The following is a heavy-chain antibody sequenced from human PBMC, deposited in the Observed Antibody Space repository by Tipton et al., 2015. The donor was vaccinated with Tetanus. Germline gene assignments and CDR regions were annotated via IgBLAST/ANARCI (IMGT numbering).Heavy chain of an antibody. D-gene: IGHD3-3*01. CDR1: GGSVRSGDYS. V-gene: IGHV4-61*08. J-gene: IGHJ4*02. Sequence: TLSLTCTVSGGSVRSGDYSWNWIRQPPGKGLEWLAYVSYSGRTNSNYSLKSRITISQDTSKNQISLKLTSVTAADTAVYYCARANYNFPKKGPFDSWGQGTLVIVSS. CDR2: VSYSGRT. CDR3: ARANYNFPKKGPFDS.